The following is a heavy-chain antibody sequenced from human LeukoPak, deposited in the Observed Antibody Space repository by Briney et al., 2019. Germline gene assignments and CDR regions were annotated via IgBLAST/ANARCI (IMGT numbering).Heavy chain of an antibody. J-gene: IGHJ3*02. V-gene: IGHV3-21*01. D-gene: IGHD3-9*01. CDR1: GFTFSSYS. Sequence: GRSLRLSCAASGFTFSSYSMNWVRQAPGKGLEWVSSISSGSSYIYYADSVKGRFTVSRDNAKHSLYLQMNSLRAEDTAVYYCVRDAKQYYDILTGYYNDAFDIWGQGTMVTVSS. CDR3: VRDAKQYYDILTGYYNDAFDI. CDR2: ISSGSSYI.